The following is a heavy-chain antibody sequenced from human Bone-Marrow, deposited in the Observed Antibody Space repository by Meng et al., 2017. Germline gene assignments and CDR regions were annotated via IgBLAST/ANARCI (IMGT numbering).Heavy chain of an antibody. J-gene: IGHJ6*02. CDR2: IYTSGST. CDR3: ARATITRYCSGGSCYPGGGYYYYYGMDV. V-gene: IGHV4-61*02. Sequence: SETLSLTCTVSGGSISSGSYYWSWIRQPAGKGLEWIGRIYTSGSTNYNPSLKSRVTISVDTSKNQFSLKLSSVTAADTAVYYCARATITRYCSGGSCYPGGGYYYYYGMDVWGQGTTVTVSS. D-gene: IGHD2-15*01. CDR1: GGSISSGSYY.